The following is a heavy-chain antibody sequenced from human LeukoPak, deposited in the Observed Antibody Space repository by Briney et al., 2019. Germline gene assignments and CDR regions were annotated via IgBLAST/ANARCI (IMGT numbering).Heavy chain of an antibody. J-gene: IGHJ4*02. D-gene: IGHD2-21*02. V-gene: IGHV3-7*01. Sequence: GGSLRLSCAASGFTFSSYEMNWVRQAPGKGLEWVANIQEDGKKENYVDSVRGRFTISRDNAKNSIYLQMNSLRVEDTAVYYCAKDIVGGGDDYWGQGTLVTVSS. CDR1: GFTFSSYE. CDR3: AKDIVGGGDDY. CDR2: IQEDGKKE.